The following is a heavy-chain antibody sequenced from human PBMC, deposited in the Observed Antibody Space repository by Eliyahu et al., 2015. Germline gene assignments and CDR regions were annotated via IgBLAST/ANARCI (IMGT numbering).Heavy chain of an antibody. CDR3: ARLPGDRASAWAREDY. Sequence: EVQLVESGGGLVQPGGSLRLXXXAXGFTXXXNXISWVRQAPGKGLEWVSITYSDGKTYYADSVKGRFTVSRDSPKNTLYVQMNSLRVEDTAVYYCARLPGDRASAWAREDYWGQGTLVTVSS. CDR1: GFTXXXNX. D-gene: IGHD6-19*01. CDR2: TYSDGKT. J-gene: IGHJ4*02. V-gene: IGHV3-66*01.